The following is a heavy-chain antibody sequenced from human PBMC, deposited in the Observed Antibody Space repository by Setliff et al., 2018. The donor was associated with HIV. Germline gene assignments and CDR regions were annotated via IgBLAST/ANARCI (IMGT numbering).Heavy chain of an antibody. J-gene: IGHJ4*02. CDR1: GFSLNTSGVG. V-gene: IGHV2-5*01. CDR2: IYWNDDK. Sequence: SGPTLVNPTQTLTLTCTFSGFSLNTSGVGVGWIRQPPGKALEWLALIYWNDDKRYSPSLKGRLTITKDTSKNQVVLAMTNMDPVDTATYYCARNMRTSYYDSSGYYFFDNWGQGTLVTVSS. CDR3: ARNMRTSYYDSSGYYFFDN. D-gene: IGHD3-22*01.